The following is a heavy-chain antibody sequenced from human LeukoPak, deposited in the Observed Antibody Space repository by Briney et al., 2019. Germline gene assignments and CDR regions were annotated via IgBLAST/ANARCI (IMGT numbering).Heavy chain of an antibody. CDR2: VYYSGST. D-gene: IGHD3-10*01. Sequence: PSETLSLTCTVSGDSISSHYWSWIRQPPGKGLEWIGYVYYSGSTYYNPSLKSRVTISVDTSKNQFSLKLNSVTATDTAVYYCARHYGPWGQGTLVTVSS. CDR1: GDSISSHY. J-gene: IGHJ4*02. V-gene: IGHV4-59*08. CDR3: ARHYGP.